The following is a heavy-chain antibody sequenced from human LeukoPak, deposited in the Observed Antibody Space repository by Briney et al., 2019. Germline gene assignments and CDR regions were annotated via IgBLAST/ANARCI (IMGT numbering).Heavy chain of an antibody. V-gene: IGHV1-18*01. D-gene: IGHD1-1*01. Sequence: GASVKVSCKASGYTFTSYGISWVRQAPGQGLEWMGWISAYDGNTNYAQNLQGRVTMTTETSTSTAYMELRSLRSDDTAVYYCARDGNGDYSDYWGQGTPVTVSS. CDR1: GYTFTSYG. CDR3: ARDGNGDYSDY. J-gene: IGHJ4*02. CDR2: ISAYDGNT.